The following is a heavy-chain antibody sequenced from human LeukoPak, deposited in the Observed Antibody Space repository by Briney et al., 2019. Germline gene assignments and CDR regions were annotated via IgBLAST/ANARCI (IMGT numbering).Heavy chain of an antibody. V-gene: IGHV4-34*01. Sequence: SETLSLTCAVYGGSFSGYYWSWIRQPPGKGLEWIGEINHSGSTNYNPSLKSRVTISVDTSKNQFSLKLSSVTAADTAVYYCARQAITMVRGVIIPLNDYWGQGTLVTVSS. CDR1: GGSFSGYY. J-gene: IGHJ4*02. D-gene: IGHD3-10*01. CDR2: INHSGST. CDR3: ARQAITMVRGVIIPLNDY.